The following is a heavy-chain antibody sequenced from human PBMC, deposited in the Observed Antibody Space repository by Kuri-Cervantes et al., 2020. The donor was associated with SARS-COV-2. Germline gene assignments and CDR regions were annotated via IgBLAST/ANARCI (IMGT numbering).Heavy chain of an antibody. V-gene: IGHV4-59*08. J-gene: IGHJ3*02. D-gene: IGHD2-2*03. CDR2: IYYSGST. CDR3: ARQWIAFDI. CDR1: GGSISSYY. Sequence: ESLKISCTVSGGSISSYYWSRIRQPPGKGLEWIGYIYYSGSTNYNPSLKSRVTISVDTSKNQFSLKLSSVTAADTAVYYCARQWIAFDIWGQGTMVTVSS.